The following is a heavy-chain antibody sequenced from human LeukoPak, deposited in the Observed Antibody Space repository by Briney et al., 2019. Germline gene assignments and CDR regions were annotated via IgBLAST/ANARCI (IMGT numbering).Heavy chain of an antibody. CDR1: GFTFSSYW. D-gene: IGHD2-8*01. CDR2: INSDGNSI. J-gene: IGHJ4*02. Sequence: GGSLRPSCAAYGFTFSSYWMHWVRQAPGKGPVWVSRINSDGNSITYADSVKGRFTISRDNAKNTLYLQMNSLRAEDTALYYCARGANDFDYWGQGTLVTVSS. V-gene: IGHV3-74*01. CDR3: ARGANDFDY.